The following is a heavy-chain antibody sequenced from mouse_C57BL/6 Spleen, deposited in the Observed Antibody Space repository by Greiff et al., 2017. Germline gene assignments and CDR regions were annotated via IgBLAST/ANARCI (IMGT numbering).Heavy chain of an antibody. CDR2: IAPSDSYT. V-gene: IGHV1-69*01. Sequence: QVQLQQPGAELVMPGASVKLSCKASGYTFTSYWMHWVKQRPGQGLEWIGEIAPSDSYTNYNQKFKGKSTLTVDKSSSTAYMQLSSLTSEDSAVYYCARYYDGTTGFAYWGQGTLVTVSA. CDR1: GYTFTSYW. CDR3: ARYYDGTTGFAY. D-gene: IGHD2-3*01. J-gene: IGHJ3*01.